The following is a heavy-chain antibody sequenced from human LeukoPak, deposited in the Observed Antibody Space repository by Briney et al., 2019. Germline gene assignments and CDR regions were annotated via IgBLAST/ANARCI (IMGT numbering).Heavy chain of an antibody. CDR1: RFTFSTYA. J-gene: IGHJ4*02. D-gene: IGHD1/OR15-1a*01. V-gene: IGHV3-23*01. Sequence: GGSLRLSCAASRFTFSTYAMSWVRQAPGKGLEWISTIANDGGSTYYADSVKGRFTISRDNSRYTLYLQMNSLRADDTAVYYCAKSHSVEQRGYFDYWGQGTLVTVSS. CDR3: AKSHSVEQRGYFDY. CDR2: IANDGGST.